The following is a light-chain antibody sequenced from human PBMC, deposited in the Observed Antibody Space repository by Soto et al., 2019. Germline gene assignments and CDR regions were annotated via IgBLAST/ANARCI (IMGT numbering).Light chain of an antibody. J-gene: IGLJ2*01. CDR1: SSNIGNNY. CDR3: ATWDRSLRVGV. V-gene: IGLV1-51*01. CDR2: DND. Sequence: QSVLTQPPSVSAAPGQKVTISCSGSSSNIGNNYVFWYQQLPGTASKLFIYDNDKRPSGIPDRFSGSKSGTSATLGITGLPTGDEADYYCATWDRSLRVGVFGGGTQLTVL.